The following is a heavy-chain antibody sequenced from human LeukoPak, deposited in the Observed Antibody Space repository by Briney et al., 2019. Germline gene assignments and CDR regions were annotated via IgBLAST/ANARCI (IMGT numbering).Heavy chain of an antibody. CDR2: ISSRSSYI. Sequence: PGGSLRLSCAASGFTFSSYPMHWVRQAPGKGLEWVSSISSRSSYIYYADSVKGRFTISRDNAKNSLYLQMNSLRAEDTAVYYCAREIRSSSVFDYWGQGTLVTVSS. V-gene: IGHV3-21*01. J-gene: IGHJ4*02. D-gene: IGHD6-6*01. CDR3: AREIRSSSVFDY. CDR1: GFTFSSYP.